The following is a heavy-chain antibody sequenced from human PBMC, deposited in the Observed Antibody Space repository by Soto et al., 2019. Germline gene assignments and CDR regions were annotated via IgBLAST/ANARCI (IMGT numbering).Heavy chain of an antibody. Sequence: QVQLQQWGAGLLKPSETLSLTCAVYGGSFSGYYWSWIRQPPGKGLEWIGEINHSGSTNYNPSLKSRVTISVDTSKNQFSLTLSSVTAADRSVYYCARGNWNYGYWGQGPLVTVAS. CDR2: INHSGST. CDR3: ARGNWNYGY. CDR1: GGSFSGYY. V-gene: IGHV4-34*01. D-gene: IGHD1-7*01. J-gene: IGHJ4*02.